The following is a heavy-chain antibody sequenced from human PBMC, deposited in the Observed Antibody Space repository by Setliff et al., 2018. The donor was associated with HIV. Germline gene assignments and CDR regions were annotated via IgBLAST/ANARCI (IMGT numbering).Heavy chain of an antibody. Sequence: GGSLRLSCASSGFTFSSYAMTWVRQAPGKGLECVAVISGSGVDTYYADSVKGRFVISREKSKSTLYLQMNSLRAEDTAVYYCAKKTAAYTSGSWLHYWGQGTLVTVSS. J-gene: IGHJ4*02. CDR2: ISGSGVDT. V-gene: IGHV3-23*01. CDR3: AKKTAAYTSGSWLHY. D-gene: IGHD3-10*01. CDR1: GFTFSSYA.